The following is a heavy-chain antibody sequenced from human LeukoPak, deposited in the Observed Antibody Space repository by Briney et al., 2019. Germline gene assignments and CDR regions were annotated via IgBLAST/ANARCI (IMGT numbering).Heavy chain of an antibody. Sequence: PSETLSLTCTVSGGSISSYYWSWIRQPPGKGLEWIGYIYYSGSTNYNPSLKSRVTISVDTSKNQFSLKLSSVTAADTAVYYCARRKVVVTAIVIWYGTFDYWGQGTLVTVSS. CDR1: GGSISSYY. J-gene: IGHJ4*02. V-gene: IGHV4-59*08. CDR3: ARRKVVVTAIVIWYGTFDY. D-gene: IGHD2-21*02. CDR2: IYYSGST.